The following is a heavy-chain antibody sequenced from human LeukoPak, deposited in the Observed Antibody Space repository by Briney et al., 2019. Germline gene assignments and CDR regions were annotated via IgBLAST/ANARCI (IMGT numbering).Heavy chain of an antibody. CDR3: ARDEYYDSSGYLYYYGMDV. CDR2: INAGNGNT. Sequence: VASVKVSCKASGGTFSSYAMHWVRQAPGQRLEWMGWINAGNGNTKYSQKFQGRVTITRDTSASTAYMELSSLRSEDTAVYYCARDEYYDSSGYLYYYGMDVWGQGTTVTVSS. V-gene: IGHV1-3*01. CDR1: GGTFSSYA. D-gene: IGHD3-22*01. J-gene: IGHJ6*02.